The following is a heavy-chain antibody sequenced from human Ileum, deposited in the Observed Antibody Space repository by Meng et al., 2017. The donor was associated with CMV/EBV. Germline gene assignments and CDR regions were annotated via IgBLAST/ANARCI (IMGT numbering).Heavy chain of an antibody. CDR3: TRDLGTSSAGV. D-gene: IGHD2-2*01. Sequence: QVLLPEQGPGVLKPSETLSLPCTVSGGSINNYYWSCIRQPPGKELEWIGYVYYTGRTEYNPSLKSRISISVDKTKNQYSLKLNSVTTADTAMYYCTRDLGTSSAGVWGQGTLVTVSS. CDR1: GGSINNYY. CDR2: VYYTGRT. V-gene: IGHV4-59*01. J-gene: IGHJ4*02.